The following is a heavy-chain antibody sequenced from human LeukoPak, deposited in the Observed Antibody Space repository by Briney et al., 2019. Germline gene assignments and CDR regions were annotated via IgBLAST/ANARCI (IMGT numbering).Heavy chain of an antibody. J-gene: IGHJ3*02. CDR1: GYTFTGYY. D-gene: IGHD4-17*01. V-gene: IGHV1-2*02. CDR3: ARAKTTVTSSEHDAFDS. CDR2: INPNSGGT. Sequence: ASVKVSCRASGYTFTGYYMHWVRQAPGQGLERMGWINPNSGGTNYAQKFQGRVTMTRDTSISTAYMELSRLRSDDTAVYYGARAKTTVTSSEHDAFDSWGQGTMVTVSS.